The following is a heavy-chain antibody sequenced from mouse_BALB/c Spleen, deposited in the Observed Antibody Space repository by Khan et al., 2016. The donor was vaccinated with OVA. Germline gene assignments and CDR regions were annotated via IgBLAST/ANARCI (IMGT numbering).Heavy chain of an antibody. CDR1: GSSSTSYG. Sequence: QVQLKESGPCLVAPSQSLSITCTVPGSSSTSYGVSWARQTPGTGLEWMGVIWSDGNTNYHSSLKSRLKNTKHNPKSQVLLKLNRLQTDDTATYYCAIIFYGYDWFAYWGQGTLVTVSA. CDR3: AIIFYGYDWFAY. J-gene: IGHJ3*01. D-gene: IGHD2-2*01. CDR2: IWSDGNT. V-gene: IGHV2-3*01.